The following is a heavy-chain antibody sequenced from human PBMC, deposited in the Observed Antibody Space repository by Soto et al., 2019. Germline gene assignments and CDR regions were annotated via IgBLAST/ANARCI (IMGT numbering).Heavy chain of an antibody. D-gene: IGHD3-22*01. V-gene: IGHV3-9*01. J-gene: IGHJ4*02. CDR1: GFTFDDYA. CDR3: AKSNYDSSGYHFWFDY. Sequence: VQLVESGGGLVQPGRSLRLSCAASGFTFDDYAMHWVRQAPGKGLEWVSGISWDSNDIGYADSVKGRFTISRDNAKNSLYLQMNSLRAEDTPLYYCAKSNYDSSGYHFWFDYWGQGTLVTVSS. CDR2: ISWDSNDI.